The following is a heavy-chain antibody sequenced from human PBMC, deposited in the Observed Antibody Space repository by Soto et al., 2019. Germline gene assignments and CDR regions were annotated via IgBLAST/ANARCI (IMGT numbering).Heavy chain of an antibody. CDR2: ISSSSSTI. D-gene: IGHD6-19*01. Sequence: PGGSLRLSCAASGFTFSSYSMNWVRQAPGKGLEWISYISSSSSTIYYADSVKGRFTISRDNAKNSLYLQMNSLRDGDTAVYYCARDLPGYSSLSGFDYWGQGTLVTVSS. CDR1: GFTFSSYS. CDR3: ARDLPGYSSLSGFDY. J-gene: IGHJ4*02. V-gene: IGHV3-48*02.